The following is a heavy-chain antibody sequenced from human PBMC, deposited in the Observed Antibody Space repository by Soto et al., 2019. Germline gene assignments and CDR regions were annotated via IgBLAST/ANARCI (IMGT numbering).Heavy chain of an antibody. V-gene: IGHV3-23*01. CDR3: AKDYYGSGSYYPTSYFDY. CDR1: GVTCISYA. Sequence: GGSLRLSCAASGVTCISYAMSWVRQAPGKGLEWVSAISGSGGSTYYADSVKGRFTISRDNSKNTLYLQMNSLRAEDTAVYYCAKDYYGSGSYYPTSYFDYWGQGTLVTVSS. CDR2: ISGSGGST. J-gene: IGHJ4*02. D-gene: IGHD3-10*01.